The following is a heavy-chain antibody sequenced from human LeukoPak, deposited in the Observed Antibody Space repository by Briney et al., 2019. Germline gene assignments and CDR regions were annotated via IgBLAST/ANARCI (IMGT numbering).Heavy chain of an antibody. D-gene: IGHD1-26*01. CDR1: GYSFVNFW. CDR3: AQIPSESFFNFYFDY. J-gene: IGHJ4*02. V-gene: IGHV5-51*01. Sequence: GESLKISCKGFGYSFVNFWIGWVRQMPGKGLEWMGIIYPRDSDTRYSPSFQGQVTISADKSISTAYLQWSSLKASDTAMYYCAQIPSESFFNFYFDYWGQGSLVTVSS. CDR2: IYPRDSDT.